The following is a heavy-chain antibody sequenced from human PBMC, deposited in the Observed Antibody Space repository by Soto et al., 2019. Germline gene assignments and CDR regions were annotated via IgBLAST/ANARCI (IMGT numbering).Heavy chain of an antibody. Sequence: GGSLRLSCVASGFTFRTYTMNWVRQTPGKGLEWVSGIRGFSPYTFYAESVKGRFTISRDNAKNSLYLQMNSLGVEDTAVYYCAKKVNSGPGSQYFDYWGQGTLVTVSS. D-gene: IGHD3-10*01. CDR1: GFTFRTYT. V-gene: IGHV3-21*01. J-gene: IGHJ4*02. CDR3: AKKVNSGPGSQYFDY. CDR2: IRGFSPYT.